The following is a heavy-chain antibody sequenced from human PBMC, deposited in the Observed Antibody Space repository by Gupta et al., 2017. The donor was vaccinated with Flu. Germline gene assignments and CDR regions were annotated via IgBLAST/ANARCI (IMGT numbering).Heavy chain of an antibody. D-gene: IGHD3-22*01. Sequence: QVQLQASGPGLVKPSETLSLTCTVSGGSISSYYWSWIRQPPGKGLEWIGYIYYSGSTNYNPSLKSRVTISVDTSKNQFSLKLSSVTAADTAVYYCARGTYYYDSSGYYYIDYWGQGTLVTVSS. CDR3: ARGTYYYDSSGYYYIDY. CDR1: GGSISSYY. J-gene: IGHJ4*02. V-gene: IGHV4-59*01. CDR2: IYYSGST.